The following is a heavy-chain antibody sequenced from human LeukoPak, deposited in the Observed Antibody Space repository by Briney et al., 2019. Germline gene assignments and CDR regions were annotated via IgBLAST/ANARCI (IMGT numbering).Heavy chain of an antibody. Sequence: ASVKVSCKASGYTFTSYDINWVRQAAGQGLEWMGWMNPNSGNTGYAQKFQGRVTMTRNTSISTAYMELSSLRSEDTAVYYCARAIHNTYYYDSSGSMVIWGQGTLVTVSS. CDR2: MNPNSGNT. J-gene: IGHJ4*02. V-gene: IGHV1-8*01. D-gene: IGHD3-22*01. CDR1: GYTFTSYD. CDR3: ARAIHNTYYYDSSGSMVI.